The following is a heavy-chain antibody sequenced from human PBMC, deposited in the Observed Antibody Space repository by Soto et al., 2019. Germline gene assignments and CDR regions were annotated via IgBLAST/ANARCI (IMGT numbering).Heavy chain of an antibody. CDR1: GGSFSGYY. CDR2: INHSGST. CDR3: ARTIGRCSGGSCYCDP. J-gene: IGHJ5*02. D-gene: IGHD2-15*01. Sequence: SETLSLTCAVYGGSFSGYYWSWIRQPPGKGLEWIGEINHSGSTNYNPSLKSRVTISVDTSKNQFSLKLSSVTAVDTAVYYCARTIGRCSGGSCYCDPWGQGTLVTVSS. V-gene: IGHV4-34*01.